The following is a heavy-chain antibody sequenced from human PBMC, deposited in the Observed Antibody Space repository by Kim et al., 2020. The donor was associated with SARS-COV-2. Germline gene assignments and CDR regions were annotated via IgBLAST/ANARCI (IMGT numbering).Heavy chain of an antibody. J-gene: IGHJ6*02. CDR3: ARGGCSGGSCYSGYYGMDV. CDR2: IGTAGDT. CDR1: GFTFSSYD. D-gene: IGHD2-15*01. Sequence: GGSLRLSCAASGFTFSSYDMHWVRQATGKGLEWVSAIGTAGDTYYPGSVKGRFTISRENAKNSLYLQMNSLRAGDTAVYYCARGGCSGGSCYSGYYGMDVWGQGTTVTVSS. V-gene: IGHV3-13*04.